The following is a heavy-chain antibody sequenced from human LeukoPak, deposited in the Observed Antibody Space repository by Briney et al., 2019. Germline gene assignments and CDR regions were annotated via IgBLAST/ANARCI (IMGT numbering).Heavy chain of an antibody. V-gene: IGHV3-9*01. Sequence: GGSLRLSCAASGFTFDDYAMHWVRQAPGKGLEWVSGISWNSGSIGYADSVKGRFTISRDNAKNSLYLQMNSLRAEDTALYYCEIPQFWSVYLDYWAREPRVPVP. CDR3: EIPQFWSVYLDY. D-gene: IGHD3-3*01. CDR1: GFTFDDYA. CDR2: ISWNSGSI. J-gene: IGHJ4*02.